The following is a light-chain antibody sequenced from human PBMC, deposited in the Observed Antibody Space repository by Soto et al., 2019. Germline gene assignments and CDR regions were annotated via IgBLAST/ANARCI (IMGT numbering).Light chain of an antibody. J-gene: IGKJ4*01. CDR3: QQFNSYPLT. CDR1: QGIASS. Sequence: DIHLTQSPSFLSASVGDRVTITCRASQGIASSLAWYQQKAGKAPKLLIYAASTLESGVPSRFSGSGPGTEFTLTISSLQHEEFAIYYCQQFNSYPLTFGGGTKVEIK. CDR2: AAS. V-gene: IGKV1-9*01.